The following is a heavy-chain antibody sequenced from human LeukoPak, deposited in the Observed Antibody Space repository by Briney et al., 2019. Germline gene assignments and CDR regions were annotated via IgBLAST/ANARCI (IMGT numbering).Heavy chain of an antibody. D-gene: IGHD2-15*01. Sequence: GTLRLSCAASGFTFTGYSMNWGRQAPGKGLEWVSSISSSSSYIYYADSVKGRFTTSRDNAKNSLYLQMNSLRAEDTAVYYCARDIVVVVAATRGGFDYSGQGTLVTVSS. CDR1: GFTFTGYS. J-gene: IGHJ4*02. V-gene: IGHV3-21*01. CDR3: ARDIVVVVAATRGGFDY. CDR2: ISSSSSYI.